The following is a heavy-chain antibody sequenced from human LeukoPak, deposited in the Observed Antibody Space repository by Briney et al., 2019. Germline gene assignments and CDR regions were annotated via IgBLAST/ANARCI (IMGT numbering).Heavy chain of an antibody. D-gene: IGHD3-10*01. CDR2: ISHTSSYT. CDR1: GLTFNDYY. Sequence: GGSLRLSCAVSGLTFNDYYMSWIRQAPGKGLEWLSYISHTSSYTKYVDSVKGRFTISRDNAKNSLYLQMNNLRAGDTAVYYCASHGGHYYFDYWGQGTLVTVSS. J-gene: IGHJ4*02. CDR3: ASHGGHYYFDY. V-gene: IGHV3-11*06.